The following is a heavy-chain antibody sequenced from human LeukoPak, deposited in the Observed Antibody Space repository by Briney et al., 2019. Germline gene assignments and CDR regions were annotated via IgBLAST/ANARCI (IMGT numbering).Heavy chain of an antibody. CDR2: IYTSGST. Sequence: KPSETLPLTCTVSGGSISSGSYYWSWIRQPAGKGLEGIGRIYTSGSTNYNPSLKSRVTISVDTSKNQFSLKLSSVTAADTAVYYCARHWYSSSSYFGYWGQGTLVTVSS. J-gene: IGHJ4*02. CDR1: GGSISSGSYY. CDR3: ARHWYSSSSYFGY. D-gene: IGHD6-6*01. V-gene: IGHV4-61*02.